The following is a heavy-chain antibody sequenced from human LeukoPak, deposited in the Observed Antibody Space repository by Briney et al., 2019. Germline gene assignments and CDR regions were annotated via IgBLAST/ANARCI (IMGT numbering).Heavy chain of an antibody. CDR3: ARIPITIFGVVSYRNWFDP. Sequence: SETLSLTCTVSGGSISSSSYYWGWIRQPPGKGLECIGSIYYSRSTYYNPSLKSRVTISVDTSKNQFSLKLSSVTAADTAVYYCARIPITIFGVVSYRNWFDPWGQGTLVTVSS. CDR1: GGSISSSSYY. D-gene: IGHD3-3*01. V-gene: IGHV4-39*01. J-gene: IGHJ5*02. CDR2: IYYSRST.